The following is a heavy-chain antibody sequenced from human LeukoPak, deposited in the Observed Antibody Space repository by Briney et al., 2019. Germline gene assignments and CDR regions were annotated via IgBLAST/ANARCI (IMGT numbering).Heavy chain of an antibody. CDR2: IRHDGSYQ. V-gene: IGHV3-30*02. D-gene: IGHD3-22*01. CDR1: GFTYSSYG. J-gene: IGHJ4*02. CDR3: AKNRDSSDYPRDFDF. Sequence: GGSLRLXCAAFGFTYSSYGMHWVRQTPGKGLESVAFIRHDGSYQQYADSVKGRFTVSRDNSKDMVYLQMNSLRTEDTAVYYCAKNRDSSDYPRDFDFWGQGTLVTVSS.